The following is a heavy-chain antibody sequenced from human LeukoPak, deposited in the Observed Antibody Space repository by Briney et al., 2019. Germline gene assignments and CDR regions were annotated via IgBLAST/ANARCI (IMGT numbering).Heavy chain of an antibody. CDR3: TRYYYDSSGYYDY. V-gene: IGHV3-73*01. D-gene: IGHD3-22*01. J-gene: IGHJ4*02. CDR1: GFTFSGSA. Sequence: PGGSLRLSCAASGFTFSGSAMHWVRQASGKGLEWVGRIRSKANSYATAYAASVKGRFTISRDDSKNTAYLQMNSLKTEDTAVYYCTRYYYDSSGYYDYWGQGTLVTVSS. CDR2: IRSKANSYAT.